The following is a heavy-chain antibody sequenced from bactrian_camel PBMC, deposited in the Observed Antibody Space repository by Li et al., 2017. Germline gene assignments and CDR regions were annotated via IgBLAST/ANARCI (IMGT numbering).Heavy chain of an antibody. Sequence: VQLVESGGGSVQAGGSLKLSCAATGYTYSPDYMAWFRQSPGKEREGVAALSRYSPTYADSVKGRFTISKDEPRDILYLQMNNLTPEDTGMYYCAVGAQWDPLSPRLYKYWGRGTQVTVS. CDR2: LSRYSP. J-gene: IGHJ4*01. D-gene: IGHD6*01. V-gene: IGHV3S1*01. CDR3: AVGAQWDPLSPRLYKY. CDR1: GYTYSPDY.